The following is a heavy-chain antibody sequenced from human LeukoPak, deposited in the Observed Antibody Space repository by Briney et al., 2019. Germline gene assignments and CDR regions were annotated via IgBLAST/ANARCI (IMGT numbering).Heavy chain of an antibody. CDR1: GFTFSSYA. V-gene: IGHV3-30*14. Sequence: GGSLRLSCAASGFTFSSYAMHWVRQAPGKGLEWVAVISYDGSNKYYADSVKGRFTISRDNSKNTLYLQMNSLRAEDTAVYYCARDRVSGYSSDFDYWGQGTLVTVSS. D-gene: IGHD5-18*01. J-gene: IGHJ4*02. CDR2: ISYDGSNK. CDR3: ARDRVSGYSSDFDY.